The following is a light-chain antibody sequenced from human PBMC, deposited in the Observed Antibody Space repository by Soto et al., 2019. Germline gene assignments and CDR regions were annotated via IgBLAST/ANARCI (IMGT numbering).Light chain of an antibody. CDR2: PPS. J-gene: IGKJ1*01. CDR3: QQSYSTPRT. CDR1: QRINTY. Sequence: DIQLTQSPSSLSASVGDRVTITCRASQRINTYMNWYQHKPGKAPNLLIFPPSTLQSGVPSRFSGSGSGTDFTLTISSLQPEDFETYYCQQSYSTPRTFGQGTTVDLK. V-gene: IGKV1-39*01.